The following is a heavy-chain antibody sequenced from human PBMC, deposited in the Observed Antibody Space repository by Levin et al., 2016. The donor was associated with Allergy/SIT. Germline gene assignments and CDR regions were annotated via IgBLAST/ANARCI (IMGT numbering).Heavy chain of an antibody. CDR2: IKSKTDGGTT. CDR3: TASSSGWHDFDY. V-gene: IGHV3-15*01. D-gene: IGHD6-19*01. Sequence: WIRQPPGKGLEWVGRIKSKTDGGTTNYAAPVKGRFTISRDDSKNTLYLQMNSLKTEDTAVYYCTASSSGWHDFDYWGQGTLVTVSS. J-gene: IGHJ4*02.